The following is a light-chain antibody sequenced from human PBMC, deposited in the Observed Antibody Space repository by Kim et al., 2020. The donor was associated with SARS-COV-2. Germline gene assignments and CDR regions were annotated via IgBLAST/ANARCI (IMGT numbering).Light chain of an antibody. CDR3: QQYNNGPPGT. J-gene: IGKJ1*01. CDR2: GAY. Sequence: EIVMTQSPVNLSVSPGESATLSCRPSQNVNTNVAWYQHKPGQAPRLLIYGAYTRATGVPATFSGGRSGTDFTLTISSLQPEDFAMYYCQQYNNGPPGTFGQGTKVDIK. V-gene: IGKV3-15*01. CDR1: QNVNTN.